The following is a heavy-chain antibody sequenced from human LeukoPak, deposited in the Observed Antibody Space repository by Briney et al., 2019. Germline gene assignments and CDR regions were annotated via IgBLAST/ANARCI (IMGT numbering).Heavy chain of an antibody. D-gene: IGHD2-15*01. CDR2: IYSGGST. J-gene: IGHJ3*02. CDR1: GFTFSSNY. CDR3: ARGGYCSGGSCYPHGAFDI. Sequence: GESLTLSCAASGFTFSSNYMSWVRQPPGKGLEWVAVIYSGGSTYYADSVKGRFTISRDNSKNTLSLQMNSLRAEDTAVYYCARGGYCSGGSCYPHGAFDIWGQGTMVTVSS. V-gene: IGHV3-66*01.